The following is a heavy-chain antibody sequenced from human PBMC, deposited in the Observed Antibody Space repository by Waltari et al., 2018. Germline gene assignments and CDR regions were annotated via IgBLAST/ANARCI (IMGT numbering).Heavy chain of an antibody. V-gene: IGHV3-33*01. CDR1: GFTFSSYG. J-gene: IGHJ4*02. CDR3: ARSAAAGKGPLDY. D-gene: IGHD6-13*01. Sequence: QVQLVESGGGVVQPGRSLRLSCAASGFTFSSYGMHWVRQAPGKGLEWVAVIWYDGSNKYYADSVKGRFTISRDNSKNTLYLQMNSLRAEDTAVYYCARSAAAGKGPLDYWGQGTLVTVSS. CDR2: IWYDGSNK.